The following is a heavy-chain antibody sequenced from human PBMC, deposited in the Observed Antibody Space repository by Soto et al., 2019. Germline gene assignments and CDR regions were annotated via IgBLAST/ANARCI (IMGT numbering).Heavy chain of an antibody. V-gene: IGHV3-30-3*01. Sequence: QVQLVESGGGVVQPGRSLRLSCAASGFTFSSYAMHWVRQAPGKGLEWVAVISYDGSNKYYADSVKGRFTISRDNSKNTLYLQMNSLRAEDTAVYYCAREVWEVTLFGYWGQGTLVTVSS. D-gene: IGHD3-16*01. CDR3: AREVWEVTLFGY. CDR1: GFTFSSYA. J-gene: IGHJ4*02. CDR2: ISYDGSNK.